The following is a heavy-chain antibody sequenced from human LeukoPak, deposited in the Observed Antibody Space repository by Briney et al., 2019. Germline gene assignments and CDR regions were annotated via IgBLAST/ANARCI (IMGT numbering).Heavy chain of an antibody. D-gene: IGHD6-19*01. Sequence: SETLSLTCTVSGYSISSGYFWGWIRQPPGKGLEWIGSMYHSGSTCYNPSLKSRVTTSVDTSENQFSLRLTSVTAADTAVYYCARGNSGWSHYFDYWGQGTLVTVSS. CDR2: MYHSGST. CDR1: GYSISSGYF. V-gene: IGHV4-38-2*02. J-gene: IGHJ4*02. CDR3: ARGNSGWSHYFDY.